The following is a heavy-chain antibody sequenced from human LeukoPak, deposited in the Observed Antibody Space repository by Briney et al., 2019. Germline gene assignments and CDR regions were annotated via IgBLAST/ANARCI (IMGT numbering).Heavy chain of an antibody. D-gene: IGHD6-13*01. J-gene: IGHJ4*02. CDR2: ITTTGDNT. CDR1: GFTFSHYT. Sequence: GGSLRLSCAASGFTFSHYTMTWVRQAPGKGLEWVSAITTTGDNTYYADSVKGRFTISRDNSKNTMFLQMNSLRAEDTALYYCAKDLQQLALGSFDYWGQGTLVTVSS. CDR3: AKDLQQLALGSFDY. V-gene: IGHV3-23*01.